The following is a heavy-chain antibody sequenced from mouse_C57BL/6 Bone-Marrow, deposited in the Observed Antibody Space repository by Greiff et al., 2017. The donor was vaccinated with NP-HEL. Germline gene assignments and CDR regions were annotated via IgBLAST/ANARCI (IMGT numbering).Heavy chain of an antibody. V-gene: IGHV1-19*01. J-gene: IGHJ3*01. CDR1: GYTFTDYY. CDR2: INPYNGGT. CDR3: ARRKLGFAY. D-gene: IGHD4-1*01. Sequence: EVQLQQSGPVLVKPGASVKMSCKASGYTFTDYYMNWVKQSHGKSLEWIGVINPYNGGTSSNQKFKSKATLTVDKSSSTAYMELNSLTSEDSAVYYCARRKLGFAYWGQGTLVTVSA.